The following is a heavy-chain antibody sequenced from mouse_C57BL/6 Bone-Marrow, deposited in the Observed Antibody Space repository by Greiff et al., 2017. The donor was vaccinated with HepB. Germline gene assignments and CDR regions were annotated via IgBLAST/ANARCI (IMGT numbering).Heavy chain of an antibody. Sequence: QVQLQQSGAELVKPGASVKLSCKASGYTFTEYTIHWVKQRSGQGLEWIGWFYPGSGSIKYNEKFKDKATLTADKSSSTVYMELSRLTSEDSAVYCCARHEDCLFITTVVGGYFEVWGTGTTVTVAS. V-gene: IGHV1-62-2*01. D-gene: IGHD1-1*01. CDR3: ARHEDCLFITTVVGGYFEV. CDR2: FYPGSGSI. J-gene: IGHJ1*03. CDR1: GYTFTEYT.